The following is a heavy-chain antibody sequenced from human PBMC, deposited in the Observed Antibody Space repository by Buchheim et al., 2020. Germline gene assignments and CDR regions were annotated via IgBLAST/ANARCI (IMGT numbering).Heavy chain of an antibody. D-gene: IGHD3-22*01. J-gene: IGHJ5*02. CDR1: GFTVSSNY. CDR2: IYSGGST. V-gene: IGHV3-66*01. CDR3: ARDWGSSGWNWFDP. Sequence: EVQLVESGGGLVQPGGSLRLSCAASGFTVSSNYMSWVRQAPGKGLEWVSVIYSGGSTYYADAVKGRFTISRDNYKNTMYLQMNSLRAEDTAVYYCARDWGSSGWNWFDPWGQGTL.